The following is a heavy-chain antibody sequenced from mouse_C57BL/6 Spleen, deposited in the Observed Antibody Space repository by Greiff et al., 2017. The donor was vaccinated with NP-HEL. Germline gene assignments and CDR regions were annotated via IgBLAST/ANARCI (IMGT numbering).Heavy chain of an antibody. CDR3: ARPSVDGYYDGFAY. D-gene: IGHD2-3*01. J-gene: IGHJ3*01. CDR1: GYAFSSYW. CDR2: IYPGDGDT. V-gene: IGHV1-80*01. Sequence: QVQLQQSGAELVKPGASVKISCKASGYAFSSYWMNWVKQRPGKGLEWIGQIYPGDGDTNYNGKFKGKATLTADKSSSTAYMQLSSLTSEDSAVYFCARPSVDGYYDGFAYWGQGTLVTVSA.